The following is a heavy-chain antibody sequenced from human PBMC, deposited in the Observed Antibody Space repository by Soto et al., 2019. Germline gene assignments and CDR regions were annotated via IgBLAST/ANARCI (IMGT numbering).Heavy chain of an antibody. V-gene: IGHV4-34*01. Sequence: SETLSLTCAVYGGSFSGYYWSWIRQPPGKGLEWIGEINHSGSTNYNPSLKSRVTISVDTSKNQFSLKLSSVTAADTAVYYCARGYTYYDFWSGYYLGLDIWGQGTMVTVS. J-gene: IGHJ3*02. CDR1: GGSFSGYY. D-gene: IGHD3-3*01. CDR3: ARGYTYYDFWSGYYLGLDI. CDR2: INHSGST.